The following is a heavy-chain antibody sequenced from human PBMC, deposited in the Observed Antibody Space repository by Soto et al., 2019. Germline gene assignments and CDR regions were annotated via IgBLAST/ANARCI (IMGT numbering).Heavy chain of an antibody. D-gene: IGHD1-1*01. CDR2: ISGSGGST. CDR1: GGIFSDYA. V-gene: IGHV3-23*01. Sequence: EVQLLQSGGGLGQPGGTLRLSCGVSGGIFSDYAMSWVRQAPGKGLEWVSGISGSGGSTYYAASVKGRFTISRDNSNNTLFLQMSGLRADDAAVYYCAKRKWDYTGSAFDIWGQGTMVTVSS. CDR3: AKRKWDYTGSAFDI. J-gene: IGHJ3*02.